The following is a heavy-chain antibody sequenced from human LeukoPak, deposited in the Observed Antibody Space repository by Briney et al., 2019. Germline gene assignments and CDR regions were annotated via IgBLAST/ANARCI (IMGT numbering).Heavy chain of an antibody. Sequence: ASVKVSCKASGYTFTSYDINWVRQATGQGLEWMGWINPNSGGTNYAQKFQGRVTMTRDTSISTAYMELSRPRSDDTAVYYCAREDCSGGNCYYFDYWGQGTLVTVSS. CDR3: AREDCSGGNCYYFDY. CDR2: INPNSGGT. CDR1: GYTFTSYD. V-gene: IGHV1-2*02. J-gene: IGHJ4*02. D-gene: IGHD2-15*01.